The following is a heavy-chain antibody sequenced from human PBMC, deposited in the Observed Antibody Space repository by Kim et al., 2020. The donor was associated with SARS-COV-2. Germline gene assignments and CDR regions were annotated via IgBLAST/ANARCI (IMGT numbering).Heavy chain of an antibody. V-gene: IGHV1-2*06. CDR3: ARLTWKYWYYDL. J-gene: IGHJ2*01. Sequence: ASVKVSCTASGYSFTGYYMNWVRQAPGQGLEWMGRINPNTGGTSYAQKFQGRVTMTSDTSTSTAYMELSSLTSDDTAVYYCARLTWKYWYYDLWGRSTLVTVSS. CDR1: GYSFTGYY. D-gene: IGHD1-1*01. CDR2: INPNTGGT.